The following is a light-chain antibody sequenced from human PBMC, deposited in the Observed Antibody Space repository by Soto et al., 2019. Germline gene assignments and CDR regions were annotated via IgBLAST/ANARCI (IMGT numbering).Light chain of an antibody. Sequence: ETVLTQSPGTLSLSPGERATLSCRASQVVSSGSLAWYQQKPGQAPRLLIYNAATRDTGIPDRFSGSGSGTDSTLTISRLEREDFTVYYCQQYVSSPPWTFGQGTKVEL. CDR2: NAA. CDR1: QVVSSGS. V-gene: IGKV3-20*01. CDR3: QQYVSSPPWT. J-gene: IGKJ1*01.